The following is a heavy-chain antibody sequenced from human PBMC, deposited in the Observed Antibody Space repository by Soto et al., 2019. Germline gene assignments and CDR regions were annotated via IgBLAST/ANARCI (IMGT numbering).Heavy chain of an antibody. CDR3: ARLAEDSYDYNALDV. D-gene: IGHD2-21*01. J-gene: IGHJ6*02. CDR1: GGSINSYY. Sequence: SETLSLTCIVSGGSINSYYWSWLRQPPGKGLEWIGYIYYSGSTNYNPSLKSRVTISVDTSKKQLSLKVSSVTAADTAVYYCARLAEDSYDYNALDVWGQGTTVT. V-gene: IGHV4-59*01. CDR2: IYYSGST.